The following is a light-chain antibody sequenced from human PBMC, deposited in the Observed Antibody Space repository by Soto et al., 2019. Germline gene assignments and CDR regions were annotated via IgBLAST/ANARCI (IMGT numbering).Light chain of an antibody. Sequence: QSVLTQPPSVSGSPGQSVAISCTGTSSDIGSYNRVAWYQQPPGTAPKLIICEVSNRPSGVPDRFSGSKSGNTASLTISGLQAEDEADYYCSSFTTSSTYVFGTGTKLTVL. CDR2: EVS. J-gene: IGLJ1*01. CDR3: SSFTTSSTYV. CDR1: SSDIGSYNR. V-gene: IGLV2-18*02.